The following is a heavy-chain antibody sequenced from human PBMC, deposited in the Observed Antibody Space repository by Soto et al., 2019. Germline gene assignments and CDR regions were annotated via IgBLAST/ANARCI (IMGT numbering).Heavy chain of an antibody. V-gene: IGHV3-33*01. D-gene: IGHD6-13*01. J-gene: IGHJ4*02. CDR1: GFTFSSYG. Sequence: SLRLSCAATGFTFSSYGMHWVRQAPGKGLEWVAVIWYDGSNKYYADSVKGRFTISRDNSKNTLYLQMNSLRAEDTAVYYCAREIATTGLYYFDYWGQGTLVTVSS. CDR2: IWYDGSNK. CDR3: AREIATTGLYYFDY.